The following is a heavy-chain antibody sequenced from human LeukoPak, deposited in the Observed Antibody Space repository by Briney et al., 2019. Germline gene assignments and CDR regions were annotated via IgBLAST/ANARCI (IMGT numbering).Heavy chain of an antibody. J-gene: IGHJ4*02. D-gene: IGHD3-22*01. CDR3: ARVNYYDSSGTDY. CDR1: ADSISSYY. V-gene: IGHV4-59*01. CDR2: IYYSGST. Sequence: PSETLSLTCTVSADSISSYYWSWIRQPPGKGLEWIGYIYYSGSTNYNPSLKSRVTISVDTSKNQFSLRLSSVTAADTAVYYCARVNYYDSSGTDYWGQGTLVTVSS.